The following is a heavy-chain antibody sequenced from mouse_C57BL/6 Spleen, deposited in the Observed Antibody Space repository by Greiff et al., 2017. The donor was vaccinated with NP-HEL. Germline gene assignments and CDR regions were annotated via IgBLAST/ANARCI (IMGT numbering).Heavy chain of an antibody. CDR3: ARNDPPYWYFDV. V-gene: IGHV1-82*01. J-gene: IGHJ1*03. CDR2: IYPGDGDT. CDR1: GYAFSSSW. Sequence: VQLQQSGPELVKPGASVKISCKASGYAFSSSWMNWVKQRPGKGLEWIGRIYPGDGDTNYNGKFKGKATLTADKSSSTAYMQLSSLTSEDSAVYFCARNDPPYWYFDVWGTGTTVTVSS.